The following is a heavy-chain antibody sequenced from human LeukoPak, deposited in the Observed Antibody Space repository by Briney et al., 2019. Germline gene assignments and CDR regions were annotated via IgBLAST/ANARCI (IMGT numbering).Heavy chain of an antibody. V-gene: IGHV4-39*01. J-gene: IGHJ6*02. CDR3: ERPGIRAGVDV. CDR1: GGSISSTSYY. D-gene: IGHD3-10*01. CDR2: IYYSGST. Sequence: SETLSLTCTVSGGSISSTSYYWGWIRQPPGKGLEWIGSIYYSGSTYYNPTLKSRVTISVDTSKNQFSLKLSSVTAADTAVYYCERPGIRAGVDVWGQGTTVTVSS.